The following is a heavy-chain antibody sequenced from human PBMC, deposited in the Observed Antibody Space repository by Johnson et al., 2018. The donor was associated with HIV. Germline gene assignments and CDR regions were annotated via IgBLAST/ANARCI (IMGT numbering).Heavy chain of an antibody. V-gene: IGHV3-20*04. CDR2: ITWNGGST. Sequence: VQLVESGGGVVRPGGSLRLSCVASGFTFDDYGMSWVRQVPGQGLEWVSGITWNGGSTGYAYSVKGRFTISRDNSKNKLYLQMNSLRAEDTAVYYCAREKIRAFDIWGQGTMVTVSS. J-gene: IGHJ3*02. CDR3: AREKIRAFDI. CDR1: GFTFDDYG.